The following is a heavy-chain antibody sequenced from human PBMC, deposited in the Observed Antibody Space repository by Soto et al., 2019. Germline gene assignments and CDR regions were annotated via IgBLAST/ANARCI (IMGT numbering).Heavy chain of an antibody. J-gene: IGHJ4*02. Sequence: EVQLVESGGGLVQPGGSLRLSCAASGFTFSSYWMSWVRQAPGKGLEWVANIKQDGSEKYYVDSVKGRFTISRDNAKNPLYLQMNSLRAEDTAVYYCARDAAYSSSWYYFDYWGQGTLVTVSS. D-gene: IGHD6-13*01. CDR1: GFTFSSYW. CDR3: ARDAAYSSSWYYFDY. CDR2: IKQDGSEK. V-gene: IGHV3-7*01.